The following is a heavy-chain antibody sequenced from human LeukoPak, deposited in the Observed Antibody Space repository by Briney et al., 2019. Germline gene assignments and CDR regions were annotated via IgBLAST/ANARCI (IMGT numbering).Heavy chain of an antibody. CDR3: AGGGRGYDQYYYYGMDV. CDR2: ISGSGGST. Sequence: PGGSLRLSCAASGFTFSSYAMSWVRQAPGKGLEWVSAISGSGGSTYYADSVKGRFTISRDNSKNTLYLQMNSLRAEDTAVYYCAGGGRGYDQYYYYGMDVWGQGTTVTVSS. CDR1: GFTFSSYA. V-gene: IGHV3-23*01. J-gene: IGHJ6*02. D-gene: IGHD5-12*01.